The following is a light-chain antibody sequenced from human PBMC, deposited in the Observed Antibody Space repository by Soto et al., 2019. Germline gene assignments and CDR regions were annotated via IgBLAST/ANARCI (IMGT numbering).Light chain of an antibody. CDR3: SSSALSNTLRV. CDR2: DVS. Sequence: QSALTQPPSASGSPGQSVTISCTGTSTDVGGYKYVSWYQQHPGKAPKLLIYDVSKRPSGVPDRFSASKSANTASLTVSGNQDEDEDDYYCSSSALSNTLRVFGSGTKLTVL. CDR1: STDVGGYKY. V-gene: IGLV2-8*01. J-gene: IGLJ1*01.